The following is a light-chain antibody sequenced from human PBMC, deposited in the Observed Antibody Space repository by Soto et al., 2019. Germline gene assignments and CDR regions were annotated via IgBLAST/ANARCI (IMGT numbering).Light chain of an antibody. CDR1: SSDVGSYNL. Sequence: QAVVTQPASVSGSPGQSITISCTGTSSDVGSYNLVSWYQQHPGKAPKLMIYEGSKRPSGVSNRFSGSKSGNTASLTISWLQAEDEADYYCCSYAGSSKVFGTGTKLTVL. CDR3: CSYAGSSKV. V-gene: IGLV2-23*01. CDR2: EGS. J-gene: IGLJ1*01.